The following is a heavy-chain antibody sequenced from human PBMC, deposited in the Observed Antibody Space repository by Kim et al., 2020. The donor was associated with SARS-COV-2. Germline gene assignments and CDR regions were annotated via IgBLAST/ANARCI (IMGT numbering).Heavy chain of an antibody. CDR3: ARDLLSGITGTTPPFDY. D-gene: IGHD1-7*01. V-gene: IGHV3-11*05. Sequence: VKGRFTISRDNAKNSLYRQMNSLRAEDTAVYYCARDLLSGITGTTPPFDYWGQGTLVTVSS. J-gene: IGHJ4*02.